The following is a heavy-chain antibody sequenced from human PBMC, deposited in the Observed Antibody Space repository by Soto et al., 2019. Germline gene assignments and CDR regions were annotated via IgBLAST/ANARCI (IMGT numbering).Heavy chain of an antibody. CDR2: ISSSSSYI. D-gene: IGHD2-15*01. Sequence: GGSLRLSCAASGFTFSSYSMNWVRQAPGKGLEWVSSISSSSSYIYYADSVKSRFTISRDNAKNSLYLQMNSLRAEDTAVYYCATRRAPKLLHDAFDIWGQGTMVTVSS. CDR3: ATRRAPKLLHDAFDI. CDR1: GFTFSSYS. J-gene: IGHJ3*02. V-gene: IGHV3-21*01.